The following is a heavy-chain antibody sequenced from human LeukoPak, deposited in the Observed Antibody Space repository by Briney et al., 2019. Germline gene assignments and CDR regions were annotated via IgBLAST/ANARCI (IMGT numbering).Heavy chain of an antibody. J-gene: IGHJ4*02. V-gene: IGHV3-7*01. D-gene: IGHD2-2*01. CDR3: AREVPAATLDY. CDR2: IKQDGSEK. CDR1: GFTFSSYW. Sequence: GGSLRLSCAASGFTFSSYWMSWVRQAPGKGLEWVANIKQDGSEKYYVDSVKGRFTISRDNAKNSLYLQMSSLRAEDTAVYYCAREVPAATLDYWGQGTLVTVSS.